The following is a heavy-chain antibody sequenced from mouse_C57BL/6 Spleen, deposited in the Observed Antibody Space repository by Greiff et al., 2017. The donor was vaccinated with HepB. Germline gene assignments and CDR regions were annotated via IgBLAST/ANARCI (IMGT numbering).Heavy chain of an antibody. CDR1: GYTFTDYY. J-gene: IGHJ3*01. V-gene: IGHV1-26*01. Sequence: VQLQQSGPELVKPGASVKISCKASGYTFTDYYMNWVTQSHGKSLEWIGDINPNNGGTSYNQKFKGKATLTVDKSSSTAYMERRSLTSEDSAVYYCARLDFTTVVAKGFAYWGQGTLVTVSA. CDR3: ARLDFTTVVAKGFAY. CDR2: INPNNGGT. D-gene: IGHD1-1*01.